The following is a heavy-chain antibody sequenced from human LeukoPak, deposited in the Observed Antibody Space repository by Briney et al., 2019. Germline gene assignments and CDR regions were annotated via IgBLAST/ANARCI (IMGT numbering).Heavy chain of an antibody. CDR3: ARDNDYYDSSGPPDY. V-gene: IGHV3-23*01. D-gene: IGHD3-22*01. Sequence: GGSLRLSCAASGFTFSSYAMSWVRQAPGKGLDWVSAISGSGGSTYYADSVKGRFTISSDNAKNSLYLQMNSLRAEDTAVYYCARDNDYYDSSGPPDYWGQGTLVAVSS. CDR1: GFTFSSYA. J-gene: IGHJ4*02. CDR2: ISGSGGST.